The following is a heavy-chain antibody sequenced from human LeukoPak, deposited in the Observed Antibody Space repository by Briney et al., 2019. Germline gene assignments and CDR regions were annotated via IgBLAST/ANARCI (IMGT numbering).Heavy chain of an antibody. J-gene: IGHJ4*02. D-gene: IGHD2-21*02. V-gene: IGHV4-34*01. CDR1: GGSFSGYY. CDR3: ARGPPYIVVVTGIGFFDS. Sequence: SETLSLTCAVYGGSFSGYYWSWIRQPPGKGLEWIGEINHSGSTNHNPSLKSRVTISVDTSKNQFSLKLSSVTAADTAVYYCARGPPYIVVVTGIGFFDSWGQGTLVTVSS. CDR2: INHSGST.